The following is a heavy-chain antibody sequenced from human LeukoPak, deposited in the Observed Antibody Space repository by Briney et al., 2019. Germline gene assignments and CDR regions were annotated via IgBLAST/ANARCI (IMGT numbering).Heavy chain of an antibody. CDR1: GFTFSSYG. CDR2: ISFSGSYI. Sequence: PGGTLRLSCAASGFTFSSYGMSWVRQAPGKGLERVSSISFSGSYIYYADSVKGRFTISRDNAKNSVYLQMNSLRDDDTAVYYCARWTTVTRAFDYWGQGTLVTVSS. D-gene: IGHD4-17*01. V-gene: IGHV3-21*01. CDR3: ARWTTVTRAFDY. J-gene: IGHJ4*02.